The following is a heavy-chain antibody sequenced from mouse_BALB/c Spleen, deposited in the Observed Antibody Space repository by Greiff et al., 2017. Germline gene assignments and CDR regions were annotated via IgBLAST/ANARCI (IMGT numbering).Heavy chain of an antibody. J-gene: IGHJ2*01. CDR1: GYTFTDYY. Sequence: VQLQESGAELARPGASVKLSCKASGYTFTDYYINWVKQRTGQGLEWIGEIYPGSGNTYYNEKFKGKATLTADKSSSTAYMQLSSLTSEDSAVYFCARQVYGYYFDYWGQGTTLTVSS. CDR3: ARQVYGYYFDY. CDR2: IYPGSGNT. V-gene: IGHV1-77*01. D-gene: IGHD1-2*01.